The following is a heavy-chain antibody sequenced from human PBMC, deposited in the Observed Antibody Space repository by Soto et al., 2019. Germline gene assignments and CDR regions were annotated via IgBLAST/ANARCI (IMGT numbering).Heavy chain of an antibody. CDR2: IKSKTDGGTA. D-gene: IGHD3-9*01. Sequence: PGGSRRLSCVASGFNLSHPWMTWVRQAAGKGLEWVGRIKSKTDGGTADYAAPVKGRATISRDDSKNTVYLQMNSLKTEDTAVYYCTTGIYYDILTGYHNVAYWGQGALVTVSS. CDR1: GFNLSHPW. V-gene: IGHV3-15*01. CDR3: TTGIYYDILTGYHNVAY. J-gene: IGHJ4*02.